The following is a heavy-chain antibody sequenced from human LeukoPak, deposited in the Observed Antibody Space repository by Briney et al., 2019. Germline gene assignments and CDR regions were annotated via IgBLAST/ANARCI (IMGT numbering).Heavy chain of an antibody. D-gene: IGHD4-17*01. CDR3: ARDQGDYGDYHTPKGNAFDI. CDR2: ISSNGGST. Sequence: GGSLRLSCAASGFTFSSYAMHWVRQAPGKGLEYVSAISSNGGSTYYANSVKGRFTISRDNSKNTLYLQMGSLRAEDMAVYYCARDQGDYGDYHTPKGNAFDIWGQGTMVTVSS. V-gene: IGHV3-64*01. J-gene: IGHJ3*02. CDR1: GFTFSSYA.